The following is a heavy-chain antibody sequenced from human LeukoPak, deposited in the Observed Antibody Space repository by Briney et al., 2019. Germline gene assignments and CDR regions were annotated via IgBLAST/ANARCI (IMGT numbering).Heavy chain of an antibody. J-gene: IGHJ5*01. CDR1: GGSISSYY. D-gene: IGHD6-6*01. Sequence: SETLSLTCTVSGGSISSYYWSWIRQPPGKGLEWIGYIYYSGSTNYNPSLKSRVTISVDTSKNQFSLKLSSVTAADPAVYYSASQSIAARPIVSWGQGTLVTVSS. V-gene: IGHV4-59*01. CDR2: IYYSGST. CDR3: ASQSIAARPIVS.